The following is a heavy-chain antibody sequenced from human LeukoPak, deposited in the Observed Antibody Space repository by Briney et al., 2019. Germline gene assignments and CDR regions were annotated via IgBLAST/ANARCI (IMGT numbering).Heavy chain of an antibody. CDR2: ISAYNGNT. CDR1: GYTFTSYG. D-gene: IGHD6-19*01. Sequence: ASVKVSCKASGYTFTSYGISWVRQAPGQGLEWMGWISAYNGNTNYAQKLQGRVTMTTDTSTSTAYMELRSLRSDDTAVYYCARDPSQWLAKIYYYYGMDVWGQGTTVTVSS. CDR3: ARDPSQWLAKIYYYYGMDV. V-gene: IGHV1-18*01. J-gene: IGHJ6*02.